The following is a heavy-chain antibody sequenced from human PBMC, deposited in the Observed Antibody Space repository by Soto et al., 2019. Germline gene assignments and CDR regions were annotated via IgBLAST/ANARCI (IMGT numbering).Heavy chain of an antibody. V-gene: IGHV4-34*01. J-gene: IGHJ6*02. D-gene: IGHD2-8*02. CDR2: INHSGST. CDR1: GGSFSGYY. CDR3: ARDSQYCSGGRCYADFYGMDV. Sequence: SETLSLTCAVYGGSFSGYYWSWIRQPPGKGLEWIGEINHSGSTNYNPSLKSRVTISVDTSKNQFSLSLSSATAADTAVYYCARDSQYCSGGRCYADFYGMDVWGQGTTVTVSS.